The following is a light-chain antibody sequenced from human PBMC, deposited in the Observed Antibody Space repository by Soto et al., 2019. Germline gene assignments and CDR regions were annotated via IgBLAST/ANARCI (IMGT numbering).Light chain of an antibody. CDR3: QQYVSAWT. Sequence: EIVLTQSPGSLSLSPGERGTLSCRASHSVDSSFVAWYQQKPDQAPRLLIYGASNRATGIPARSSGSGSGTDFTLTISRLEPEDFAVYYCQQYVSAWTFGQGTNVEVK. J-gene: IGKJ1*01. CDR2: GAS. CDR1: HSVDSSF. V-gene: IGKV3-20*01.